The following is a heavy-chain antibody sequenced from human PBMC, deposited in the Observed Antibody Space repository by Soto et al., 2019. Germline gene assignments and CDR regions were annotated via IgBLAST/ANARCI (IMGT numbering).Heavy chain of an antibody. J-gene: IGHJ6*02. CDR1: GYTFTSYG. CDR2: ISAYNGNT. V-gene: IGHV1-18*01. Sequence: ASAKVSCKASGYTFTSYGISWVRQAPGQGLEWMGWISAYNGNTNYAQKLQGRVTMTTDTSTSTAYMELRSLRSDDTAVYYCGRDRSYDILTGYYYYGMDVWGQGTTVTVSS. CDR3: GRDRSYDILTGYYYYGMDV. D-gene: IGHD3-9*01.